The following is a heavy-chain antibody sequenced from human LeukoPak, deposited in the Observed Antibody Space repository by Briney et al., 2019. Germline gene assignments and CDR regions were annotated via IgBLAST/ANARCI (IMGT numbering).Heavy chain of an antibody. CDR3: ARGQGLLWFGELLRFDY. CDR1: GASIFGSY. CDR2: VYYTGDS. V-gene: IGHV4-59*12. D-gene: IGHD3-10*01. J-gene: IGHJ4*02. Sequence: SETLSLTCTVSGASIFGSYWSWIRQPPGKGLEWIGYVYYTGDSNYNPSLKSRATISLDTSKNQFSLKLSSVTAADTAVYYCARGQGLLWFGELLRFDYWGQGTLVTVSS.